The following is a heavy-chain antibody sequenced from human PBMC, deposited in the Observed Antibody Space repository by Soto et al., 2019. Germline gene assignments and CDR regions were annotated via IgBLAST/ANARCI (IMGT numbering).Heavy chain of an antibody. Sequence: QVQLVQSGAEVKKPGSSVKVSCKASGGAFGSYAINWVRQAPGQGLEWMGGIIPMFDTTNYAQRLQGRVTVTADESTSTVYLELTRLRSEDTAMYYCTSHRGYSSGYWGQDFWGQGTLVTVSS. D-gene: IGHD5-12*01. CDR2: IIPMFDTT. V-gene: IGHV1-69*01. CDR1: GGAFGSYA. CDR3: TSHRGYSSGYWGQDF. J-gene: IGHJ4*02.